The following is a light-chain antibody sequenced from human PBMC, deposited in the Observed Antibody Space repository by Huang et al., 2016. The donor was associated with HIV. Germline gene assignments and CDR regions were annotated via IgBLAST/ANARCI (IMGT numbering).Light chain of an antibody. CDR2: GTS. CDR3: QQSYGIPRT. V-gene: IGKV1-39*01. J-gene: IGKJ2*01. CDR1: QNISKY. Sequence: DIQMTQSPSSLSASVGDTVIITCRASQNISKYLNWYQQVPGRAHKLLIYGTSNLQRGVLVMRLSGRASGTDFTLTITSLQPEDAATYFCQQSYGIPRTFGLGT.